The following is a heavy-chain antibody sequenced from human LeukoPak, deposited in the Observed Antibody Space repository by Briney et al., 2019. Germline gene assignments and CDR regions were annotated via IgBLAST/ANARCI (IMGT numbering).Heavy chain of an antibody. CDR1: GFTFSSYW. CDR3: ARDPLYSGSYSGAFDI. D-gene: IGHD1-26*01. J-gene: IGHJ3*02. Sequence: GGSLRLSCAASGFTFSSYWMSWVRQAPGKGLEWVANIRQDGSEKYYVDSVKGRFTISRDNAKNSLYLQMNSLRAEDTAVYYCARDPLYSGSYSGAFDIWGQGTMVTVSS. CDR2: IRQDGSEK. V-gene: IGHV3-7*01.